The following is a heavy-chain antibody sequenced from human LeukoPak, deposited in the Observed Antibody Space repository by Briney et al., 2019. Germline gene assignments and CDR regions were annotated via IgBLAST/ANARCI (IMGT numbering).Heavy chain of an antibody. J-gene: IGHJ6*02. V-gene: IGHV3-53*01. D-gene: IGHD1-26*01. CDR1: GFIVSNNY. CDR2: IYSSGII. Sequence: GGSLRLSCAASGFIVSNNYMSWVRQAPGKGLEWVSTIYSSGIIKYADSVKGRFTISRDNSRNTVYLEMNSLRAEDSAVYSCAGKVGVPTSYYGMDAWGQGTTVIVS. CDR3: AGKVGVPTSYYGMDA.